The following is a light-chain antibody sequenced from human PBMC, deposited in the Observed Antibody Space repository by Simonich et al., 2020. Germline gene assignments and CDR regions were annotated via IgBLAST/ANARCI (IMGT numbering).Light chain of an antibody. CDR1: KSISSW. Sequence: EIQMTQSPSTLSAYVGDRVTINCRASKSISSWLAWYQQKPGKAPKLLIYKASSLESGVPTRFSGSGSGTEFTLTISSLQPDDFATYYCQQYNSYSMYTFGQGTKLEIK. V-gene: IGKV1-5*03. J-gene: IGKJ2*01. CDR3: QQYNSYSMYT. CDR2: KAS.